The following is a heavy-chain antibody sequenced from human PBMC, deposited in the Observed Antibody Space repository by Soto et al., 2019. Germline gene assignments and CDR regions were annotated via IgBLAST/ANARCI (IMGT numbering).Heavy chain of an antibody. D-gene: IGHD2-15*01. CDR1: GFTFSTYW. CDR3: TRDSGGRDAY. CDR2: INTDGSTT. J-gene: IGHJ4*02. Sequence: EVQLVESGGGLVQPGGSLRLSCAASGFTFSTYWMHWVRQAPGKGLEWVSRINTDGSTTNHADSVKGRFTISRDNAKNTLYLQMNSLRAEDTAVNYCTRDSGGRDAYWGQGTLVTVSS. V-gene: IGHV3-74*01.